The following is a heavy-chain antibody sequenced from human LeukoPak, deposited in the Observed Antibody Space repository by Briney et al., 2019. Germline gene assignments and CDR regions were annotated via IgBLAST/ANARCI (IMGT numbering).Heavy chain of an antibody. D-gene: IGHD6-13*01. V-gene: IGHV3-30*14. CDR1: GFTFGGYP. J-gene: IGHJ4*02. Sequence: PGGSLRLSCAASGFTFGGYPIHWFRQAPGKGLEWVAVISYDGSNKYYADSVKGRFTISRDNSKNTLYLQMNSLRVEDTAMYYCARETGYSTSWYAYYFDYWGQGTLVTVAS. CDR3: ARETGYSTSWYAYYFDY. CDR2: ISYDGSNK.